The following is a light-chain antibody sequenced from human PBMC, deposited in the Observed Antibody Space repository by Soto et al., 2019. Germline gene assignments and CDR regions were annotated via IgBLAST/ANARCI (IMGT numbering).Light chain of an antibody. J-gene: IGLJ1*01. CDR2: ELN. CDR3: CSYAGMTYV. V-gene: IGLV2-23*02. Sequence: LTQPASVSGSPGQSVTITCTGTTRDVGSYNLISWYQQHPGKAPEVIIKELNKRPSGVSNRFSGSKSGNTASLTISGLQPEDGADYYCCSYAGMTYVFGNGTKVTVL. CDR1: TRDVGSYNL.